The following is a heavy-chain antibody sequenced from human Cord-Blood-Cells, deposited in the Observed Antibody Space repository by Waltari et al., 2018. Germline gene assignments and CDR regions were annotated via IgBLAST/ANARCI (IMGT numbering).Heavy chain of an antibody. V-gene: IGHV1-2*02. D-gene: IGHD3-10*01. J-gene: IGHJ5*02. CDR1: GYTCTAPY. CDR3: ARDVVGVRGVPKFDP. Sequence: QVQLVQAGAEVKKPGASVTVSCTAYGYTCTAPYINWVRLAPGQGLEWMGWINPNSGGTNYAKKFQGRVTMTRDTSISTAYMELSRLRSDDTAVYYCARDVVGVRGVPKFDPWGQGTLVTVSS. CDR2: INPNSGGT.